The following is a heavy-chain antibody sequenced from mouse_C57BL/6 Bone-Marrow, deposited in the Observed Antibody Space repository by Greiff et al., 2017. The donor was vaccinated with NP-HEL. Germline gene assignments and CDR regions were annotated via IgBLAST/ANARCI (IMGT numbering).Heavy chain of an antibody. J-gene: IGHJ3*01. CDR1: GFSLSTFGMG. CDR2: IWWDDDK. D-gene: IGHD2-3*01. Sequence: QVTLKESGPGILQPSQTLSLTCSFSGFSLSTFGMGVGWIRPPSGKGLEWLAHIWWDDDKYYNPALKSRLTIPKDTSQNQVMLKGANVDTADTATYDCARPDGYLAWFAYWGQGTRVTVSA. CDR3: ARPDGYLAWFAY. V-gene: IGHV8-8*01.